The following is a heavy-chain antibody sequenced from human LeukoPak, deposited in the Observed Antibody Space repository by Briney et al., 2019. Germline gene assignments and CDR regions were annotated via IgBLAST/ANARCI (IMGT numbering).Heavy chain of an antibody. Sequence: SQTLSLTCAISGDSVSSNGAAWNWIRHSPSRGLEWLGRTYYRSKWYNDYAVSVKSRITINPDTSKNQFSLQLNSVTPEDTAVYYCARDTYYYGSGIPASFDPWGQGTLVTVSS. V-gene: IGHV6-1*01. J-gene: IGHJ5*02. CDR1: GDSVSSNGAA. CDR2: TYYRSKWYN. D-gene: IGHD3-10*01. CDR3: ARDTYYYGSGIPASFDP.